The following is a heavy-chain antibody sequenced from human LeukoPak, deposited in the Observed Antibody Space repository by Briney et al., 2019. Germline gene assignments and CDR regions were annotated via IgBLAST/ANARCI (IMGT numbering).Heavy chain of an antibody. CDR3: ADGTTAFDY. V-gene: IGHV3-23*01. CDR2: ISGSGGST. Sequence: GGSLMLSCAASGFTFSSYAMSRVRQAPGKELEWVSAISGSGGSTYYADSVKGRFTISRDNSKNTLYLQMNSLRAEDTAVYYCADGTTAFDYWGQGTLATVSS. D-gene: IGHD1-7*01. CDR1: GFTFSSYA. J-gene: IGHJ4*02.